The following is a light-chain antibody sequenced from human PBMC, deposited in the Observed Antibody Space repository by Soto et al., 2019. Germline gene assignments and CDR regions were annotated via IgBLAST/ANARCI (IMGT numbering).Light chain of an antibody. J-gene: IGLJ2*01. Sequence: QSVLTQPASVSGTPGQSITISCTGSNSDIGIYDFVSWYQHHPGKAPKLIVSEVSHRPSGVSNRFSGSKSGNTASLTSSGLQSEDESDYYCSSVTISRNTVIFGGGTKLTVL. V-gene: IGLV2-14*01. CDR3: SSVTISRNTVI. CDR1: NSDIGIYDF. CDR2: EVS.